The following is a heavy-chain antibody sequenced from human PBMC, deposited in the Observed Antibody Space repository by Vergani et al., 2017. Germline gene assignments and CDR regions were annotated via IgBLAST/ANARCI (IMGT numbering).Heavy chain of an antibody. CDR3: AREMSNEGFDY. CDR2: LNKNNYYI. V-gene: IGHV3-21*01. Sequence: EVQVVESGGGLVQPGGSLRLSCAASGFIFSDHYMDWVRQAPGKGLEWVSSLNKNNYYIYYADSVKGRFTISRDNAKNSLFLQMSSLKVEDTGVYYCAREMSNEGFDYWGQGTRVTVS. CDR1: GFIFSDHY. D-gene: IGHD4-11*01. J-gene: IGHJ4*02.